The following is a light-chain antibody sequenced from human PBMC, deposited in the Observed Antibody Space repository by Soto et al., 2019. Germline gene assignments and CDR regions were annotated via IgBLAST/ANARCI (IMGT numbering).Light chain of an antibody. CDR1: SANIGSNT. J-gene: IGLJ2*01. CDR3: AAWDDSLNGLVV. CDR2: RNN. Sequence: QSVLTQPPSASGTPGQRVTISCSGSSANIGSNTVNWYQQLPGTAPKLLIYRNNQRPSGVPDRFSCSKSGTASSLAISGLRSEDEADYYCAAWDDSLNGLVVFGGGTKVTVL. V-gene: IGLV1-44*01.